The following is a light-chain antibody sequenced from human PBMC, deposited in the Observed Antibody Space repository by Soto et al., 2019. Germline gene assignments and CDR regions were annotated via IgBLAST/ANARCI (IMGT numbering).Light chain of an antibody. CDR1: QSVSSNY. J-gene: IGKJ4*01. Sequence: EIVLTQSPGTLSLSPGERATLSCRASQSVSSNYLAWYQQKPGQAPRLLIYGVSSRATGIPDRFSGGGSGTDFTLTISRLEPEDSAVYYCQLYGSSPGLTFGGGAKVEIK. CDR3: QLYGSSPGLT. V-gene: IGKV3-20*01. CDR2: GVS.